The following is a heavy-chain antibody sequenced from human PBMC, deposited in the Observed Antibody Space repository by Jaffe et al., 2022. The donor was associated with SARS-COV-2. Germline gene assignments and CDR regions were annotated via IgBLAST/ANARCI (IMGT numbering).Heavy chain of an antibody. CDR2: INIHSGTT. J-gene: IGHJ4*02. Sequence: QVQLVQSGAEVKKPGASLRVSCKASDYTFISFNISWVRQAPGQGLEWMGWINIHSGTTNYGQKVQDRLTMTTDTSTSTVYMELRNLRSDDTAVYYCATGDFWSGFQSLDYWGQGTPVTVSS. D-gene: IGHD3-3*01. CDR3: ATGDFWSGFQSLDY. CDR1: DYTFISFN. V-gene: IGHV1-18*01.